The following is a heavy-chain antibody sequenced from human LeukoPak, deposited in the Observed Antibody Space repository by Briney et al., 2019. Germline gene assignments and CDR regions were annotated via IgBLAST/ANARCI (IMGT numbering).Heavy chain of an antibody. D-gene: IGHD3-22*01. CDR2: ISYDGSNK. J-gene: IGHJ4*02. CDR3: AKDLAYDSGDYHVIFDC. V-gene: IGHV3-30-3*02. Sequence: PGRSLRLSCAASGFTFSTYTIHWVRQAPGKGLEWVSVISYDGSNKYYADSVRGRFTTFRDNSKNTLYLQMNSLRAADTAMYYCAKDLAYDSGDYHVIFDCWGQGTLVTVSS. CDR1: GFTFSTYT.